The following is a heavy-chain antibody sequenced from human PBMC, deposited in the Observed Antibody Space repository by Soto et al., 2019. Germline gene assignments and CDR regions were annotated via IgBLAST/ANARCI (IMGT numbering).Heavy chain of an antibody. V-gene: IGHV1-69*06. D-gene: IGHD1-26*01. CDR3: ARDGGSYLRSVYGMDV. CDR2: IIPIFGTA. J-gene: IGHJ6*02. Sequence: QVQLVQSGAEVKKPGSSVKVSCKASGGTFSSYAISWVRQAPGQGLEWMGGIIPIFGTANYAQKFQGRVTITADKSTSTVYMELSSLRSEDTAVYYCARDGGSYLRSVYGMDVWGQGTTVTVSS. CDR1: GGTFSSYA.